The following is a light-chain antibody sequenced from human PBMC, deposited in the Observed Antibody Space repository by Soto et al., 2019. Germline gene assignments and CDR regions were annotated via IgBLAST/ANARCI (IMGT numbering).Light chain of an antibody. CDR2: WAS. V-gene: IGKV4-1*01. CDR1: QSVLYSSNNKNY. J-gene: IGKJ3*01. CDR3: QQYHITPPT. Sequence: DIVMTQSPDSLAVSLGERATINCKSSQSVLYSSNNKNYLAWYQQKPGQPPKLLIYWASTRESGVPDRFSGSGSGTDFTLTISSLQAEDVAVYYCQQYHITPPTFGPGTKVDIK.